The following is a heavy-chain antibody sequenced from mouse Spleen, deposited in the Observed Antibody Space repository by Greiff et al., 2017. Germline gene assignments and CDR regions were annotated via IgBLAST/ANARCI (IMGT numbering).Heavy chain of an antibody. CDR1: GYAFTNYL. Sequence: LVESGAELVRPGTSVKVSCKASGYAFTNYLIEWVKQRPGQGLEWIGVINPGSGGTNYNEKFKGKATLTADKSSSTAYMQLSSLTSDDSAVYFCAGGGTWFAYWGQGTLVTVSA. CDR2: INPGSGGT. J-gene: IGHJ3*01. D-gene: IGHD2-14*01. CDR3: AGGGTWFAY. V-gene: IGHV1-54*03.